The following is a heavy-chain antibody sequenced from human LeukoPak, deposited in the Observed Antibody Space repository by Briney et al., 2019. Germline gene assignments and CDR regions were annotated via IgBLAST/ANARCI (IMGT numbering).Heavy chain of an antibody. D-gene: IGHD3-3*01. V-gene: IGHV1-18*01. CDR2: ISAYNGNT. J-gene: IGHJ5*02. CDR1: GYTFTSYG. Sequence: GASVKVSCKASGYTFTSYGISWVRQAPGQGLEWMGWISAYNGNTNYAQKLQGRVTMTTDTSTSTAYMELRSLRSDDTAVYYCARDHMYYDFWSGYLQNCFDPGAKETRVPVSS. CDR3: ARDHMYYDFWSGYLQNCFDP.